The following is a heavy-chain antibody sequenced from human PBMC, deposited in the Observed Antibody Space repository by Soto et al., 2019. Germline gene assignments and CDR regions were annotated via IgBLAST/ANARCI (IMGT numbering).Heavy chain of an antibody. CDR3: ARDTGIVVVPAINYGMDV. CDR1: GYTFTGYY. Sequence: ASVKVSCKASGYTFTGYYMHWLRQAPGQGLEWMGWINPNSGGTNYAQKFQGWVTMTRDTSISTAYMELSRLRSDDTAVYYCARDTGIVVVPAINYGMDVWGQGTTVTVSS. CDR2: INPNSGGT. V-gene: IGHV1-2*04. D-gene: IGHD2-2*01. J-gene: IGHJ6*02.